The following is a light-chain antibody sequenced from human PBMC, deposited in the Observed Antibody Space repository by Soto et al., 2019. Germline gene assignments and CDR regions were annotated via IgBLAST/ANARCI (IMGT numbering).Light chain of an antibody. CDR2: LNSDGSH. CDR1: SGHSSYA. J-gene: IGLJ2*01. CDR3: QTWATGNVP. V-gene: IGLV4-69*01. Sequence: QSVLTQSPSASASLGASVKLTCTLSSGHSSYAIAWHQQQPEKGPRYLMKLNSDGSHSKGDGIPDRFSGYSSGAERYLTISSIQPEDEADYSCQTWATGNVPFAGGTQLTAL.